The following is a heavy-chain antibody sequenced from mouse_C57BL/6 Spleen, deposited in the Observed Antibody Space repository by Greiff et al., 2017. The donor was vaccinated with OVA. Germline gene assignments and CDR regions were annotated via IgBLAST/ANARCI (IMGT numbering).Heavy chain of an antibody. D-gene: IGHD1-1*01. CDR1: GYTFTDYY. CDR3: ARLGHYGSRGYFDV. CDR2: INPNNGGT. Sequence: VQLQQSGPELVKPGASVKISCKASGYTFTDYYMNWVKQSHGKSLEWIGDINPNNGGTSYNQKFKGKATLTVDKSSSTAYMELRSLTSEDSAVYYCARLGHYGSRGYFDVWGTGTTVTVSS. V-gene: IGHV1-26*01. J-gene: IGHJ1*03.